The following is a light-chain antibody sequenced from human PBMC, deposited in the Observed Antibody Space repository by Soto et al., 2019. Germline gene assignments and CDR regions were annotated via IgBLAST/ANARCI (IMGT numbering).Light chain of an antibody. CDR1: QGISSW. CDR3: QQHISFPFT. V-gene: IGKV1-12*01. J-gene: IGKJ3*01. Sequence: DIQMTQSPSSVSASVGDRVTITCRASQGISSWLAWYQQKPGQAPKLLIYAASNLQSGVPSRFNGSGSGTDFALTLNSLQPEDFATNYCQQHISFPFTFGPGTKVDVK. CDR2: AAS.